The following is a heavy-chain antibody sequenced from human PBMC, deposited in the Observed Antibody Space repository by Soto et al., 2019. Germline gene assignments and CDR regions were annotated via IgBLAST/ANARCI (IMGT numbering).Heavy chain of an antibody. J-gene: IGHJ4*02. Sequence: QVQLVESGGGVVQPGRPLRLSCAASGFTFSSYAMHWVRQAPGKGLEWVAVISYDGSNKYYADSVKGRFTISRDNSKNTLYLQMNSLRAEDTAVYYCARAGGHVVRGVKDYWGQGTLVTVSS. CDR2: ISYDGSNK. CDR3: ARAGGHVVRGVKDY. CDR1: GFTFSSYA. D-gene: IGHD3-10*01. V-gene: IGHV3-30-3*01.